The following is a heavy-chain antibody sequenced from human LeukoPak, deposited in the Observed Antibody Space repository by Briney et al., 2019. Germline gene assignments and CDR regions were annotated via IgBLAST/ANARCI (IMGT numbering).Heavy chain of an antibody. CDR3: ARLNKPGWFDP. V-gene: IGHV4-39*01. D-gene: IGHD1-14*01. Sequence: SETLSLTCTVSDGSISSSNYYWAWIRQPPGKGLEWIANIFYTGNTYYNPSLKSRVTISINTSKNQFSLRLNSVTATDTAVYYCARLNKPGWFDPWGQGTLVTVSS. J-gene: IGHJ5*02. CDR1: DGSISSSNYY. CDR2: IFYTGNT.